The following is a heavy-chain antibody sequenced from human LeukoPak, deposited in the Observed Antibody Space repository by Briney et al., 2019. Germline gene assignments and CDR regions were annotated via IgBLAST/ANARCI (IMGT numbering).Heavy chain of an antibody. Sequence: GGSLRLSCVFSGFTFSSYAMSWVRQAPGKGLMWVARINPGGSSITYADSVKGRFTISRDNAKNTLYLQMDSLRAEDTGVYYCARSNQADDYWGQGTLVTVSS. V-gene: IGHV3-74*01. J-gene: IGHJ4*02. CDR3: ARSNQADDY. D-gene: IGHD1-14*01. CDR2: INPGGSSI. CDR1: GFTFSSYA.